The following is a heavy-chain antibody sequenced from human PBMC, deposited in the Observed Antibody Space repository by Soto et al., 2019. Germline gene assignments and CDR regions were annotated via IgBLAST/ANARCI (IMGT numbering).Heavy chain of an antibody. Sequence: ASETLPLSCAVSSGSIVSSNWCSWVRQPPGKGLEGIGEIYHTGSTNYNPSLKSRVTISVDKSKNQFSLKLSSVTAADTAVYYCARDRRDYGDHYFDYWGQGTLVTVSS. CDR2: IYHTGST. V-gene: IGHV4-4*02. J-gene: IGHJ4*02. CDR1: SGSIVSSNW. D-gene: IGHD4-17*01. CDR3: ARDRRDYGDHYFDY.